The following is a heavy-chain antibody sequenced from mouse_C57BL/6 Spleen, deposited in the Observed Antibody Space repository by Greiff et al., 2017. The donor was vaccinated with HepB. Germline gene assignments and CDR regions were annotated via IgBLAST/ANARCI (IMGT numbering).Heavy chain of an antibody. Sequence: VQLKESGGGLVKPGGSLKLSCAASGFTFSSYAMSWVRQTPEKRLEWVATISDGGSYTYYPDNVKGRFTISRDNAKNNLYLQMSHLKSEDTAMYYCAREAYGNYGWFAYWGQGTLVTVSA. V-gene: IGHV5-4*01. D-gene: IGHD2-1*01. CDR2: ISDGGSYT. CDR3: AREAYGNYGWFAY. CDR1: GFTFSSYA. J-gene: IGHJ3*01.